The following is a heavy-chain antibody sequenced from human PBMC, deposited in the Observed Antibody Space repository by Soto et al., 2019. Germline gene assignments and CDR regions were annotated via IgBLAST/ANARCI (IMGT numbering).Heavy chain of an antibody. CDR1: GGSISSSNW. CDR3: ARLRTYDLMTAPDY. Sequence: QVQLQASGPGLVKPSGTLSLTCVVSGGSISSSNWWSWVRQPPGKGLEWIGEIYHSGRTDYNPSLKSRVSISLDKSKNQFSLKLSSVTAADTAVYYCARLRTYDLMTAPDYWGQGTLGTVSS. D-gene: IGHD2-21*02. J-gene: IGHJ4*02. V-gene: IGHV4-4*02. CDR2: IYHSGRT.